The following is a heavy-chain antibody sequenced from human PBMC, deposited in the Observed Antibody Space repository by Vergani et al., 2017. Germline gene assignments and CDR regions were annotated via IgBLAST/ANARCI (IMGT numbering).Heavy chain of an antibody. V-gene: IGHV3-30*02. Sequence: QVQLVESGGGVVQPGGSLRLSCAASGFTFSSYGMHWVRQAPGKGLEWVAFIRYDGSNKYYADSVKGRFTISRDNSKNTLYLQMNSLRAEDTAVYYCAKGIAATPDAFDIWGQGTMVTVSS. CDR3: AKGIAATPDAFDI. CDR1: GFTFSSYG. D-gene: IGHD2-15*01. J-gene: IGHJ3*02. CDR2: IRYDGSNK.